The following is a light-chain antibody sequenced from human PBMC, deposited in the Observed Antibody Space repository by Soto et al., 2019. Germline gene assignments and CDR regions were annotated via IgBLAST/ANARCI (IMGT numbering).Light chain of an antibody. CDR3: CSYAGSYTYV. Sequence: QSALTQPPSVSGSPGQSVTISCTGTSSDVGDYNFVSWYQQHPGKAPKLVIYDVSKRPSGVPDRFSGSKSGNTASLTISGLQADAEADYYCCSYAGSYTYVFGTGTKLTVL. J-gene: IGLJ1*01. V-gene: IGLV2-11*01. CDR2: DVS. CDR1: SSDVGDYNF.